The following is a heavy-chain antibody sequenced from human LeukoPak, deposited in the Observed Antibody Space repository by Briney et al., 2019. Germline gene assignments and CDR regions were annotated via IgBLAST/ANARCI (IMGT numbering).Heavy chain of an antibody. D-gene: IGHD2-21*01. Sequence: GGSLRLSCAASGLTFKNYAMTWVRQAPGKGLEWVSTISGKGDEPFYADSVKGRFTISRDNAKNSLYLQMNSLRAEETAVYYCARIAYLDEGMDVWGRGTTVTVSS. CDR2: ISGKGDEP. CDR3: ARIAYLDEGMDV. J-gene: IGHJ6*03. V-gene: IGHV3-21*01. CDR1: GLTFKNYA.